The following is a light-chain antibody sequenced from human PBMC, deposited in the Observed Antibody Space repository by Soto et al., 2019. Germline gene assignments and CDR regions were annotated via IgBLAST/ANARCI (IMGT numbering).Light chain of an antibody. CDR3: QQSYSTPT. V-gene: IGKV1-39*01. Sequence: DIQMTQSPSSLSASVGDRVTITCRASQSISGYLNWYQQKPGEAPKVLIHAASSLQSGVPSRFSGSGSETDLTLTINSLQPEDFATYYCQQSYSTPTFGQGTRLEI. CDR2: AAS. CDR1: QSISGY. J-gene: IGKJ2*01.